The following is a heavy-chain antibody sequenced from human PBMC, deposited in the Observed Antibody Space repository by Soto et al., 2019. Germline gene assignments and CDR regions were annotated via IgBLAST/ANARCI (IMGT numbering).Heavy chain of an antibody. CDR1: GYSFTSYW. D-gene: IGHD6-13*01. CDR2: IYPGDSDT. CDR3: ARHHGSPGSYFGLDV. J-gene: IGHJ6*02. Sequence: GESLKISCKGSGYSFTSYWINWVRQMPGKGLEWMGIIYPGDSDTRYSPSFQGQVTISADKSIDTAYLQWRSLKASDAAVYYCARHHGSPGSYFGLDVWGQGTTVTVSS. V-gene: IGHV5-51*01.